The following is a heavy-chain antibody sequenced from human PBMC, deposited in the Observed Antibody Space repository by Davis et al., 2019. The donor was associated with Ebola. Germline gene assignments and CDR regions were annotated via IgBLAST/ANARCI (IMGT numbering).Heavy chain of an antibody. D-gene: IGHD4-11*01. CDR2: INVRGAT. V-gene: IGHV4-34*10. Sequence: SETLSLTCAASGGSFNGYYWTWIRQPPGGGLEWIGEINVRGATNYNPFLKSRVTMSVDTSKNQFSLKLSSVTAADTAVYYCATQYSNGWFDPWGQGTLVTVSS. CDR3: ATQYSNGWFDP. CDR1: GGSFNGYY. J-gene: IGHJ5*02.